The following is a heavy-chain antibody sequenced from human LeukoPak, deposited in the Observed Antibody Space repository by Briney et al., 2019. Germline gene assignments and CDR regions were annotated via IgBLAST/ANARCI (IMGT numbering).Heavy chain of an antibody. CDR3: ARQRETAVAGTGFDY. V-gene: IGHV3-48*04. J-gene: IGHJ4*02. D-gene: IGHD6-19*01. CDR2: ISSSSSTI. CDR1: GFTFSSYS. Sequence: GGSLRLSCAASGFTFSSYSMNWVRQAPGKGLEWVSYISSSSSTIYYADSVKGRFTISRDNAKNSLYLQMNGLRAGDTAVYYCARQRETAVAGTGFDYWGQGTLVTVSS.